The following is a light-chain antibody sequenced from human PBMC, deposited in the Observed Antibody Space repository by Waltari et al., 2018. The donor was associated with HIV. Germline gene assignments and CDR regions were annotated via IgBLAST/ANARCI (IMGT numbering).Light chain of an antibody. CDR1: SNDFVRYDY. CDR2: EVT. J-gene: IGLJ1*01. Sequence: QSALTQPASVSGSPGQSITISCTGTSNDFVRYDYVSWYQHPPGKAPKLVIYEVTNRPSGISNRFSGSKSGNTASLTISGLQAEDEADYYCSSYVVNSTPYVFGSGTKVTVL. V-gene: IGLV2-14*01. CDR3: SSYVVNSTPYV.